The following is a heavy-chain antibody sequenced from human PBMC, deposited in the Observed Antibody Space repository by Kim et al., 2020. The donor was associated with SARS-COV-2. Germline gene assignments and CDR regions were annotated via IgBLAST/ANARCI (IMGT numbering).Heavy chain of an antibody. CDR3: LLWFGELPFDY. CDR2: ISGSGGST. J-gene: IGHJ4*02. CDR1: GFTFSSYA. Sequence: GGSLRLSCAASGFTFSSYAMSWVRQAPGKGLEWVSAISGSGGSTYYADSVKGRFTISRDNSKNTLYLQMNSLRAEDTAVYYCLLWFGELPFDYWGQGTLVTVSS. D-gene: IGHD3-10*01. V-gene: IGHV3-23*01.